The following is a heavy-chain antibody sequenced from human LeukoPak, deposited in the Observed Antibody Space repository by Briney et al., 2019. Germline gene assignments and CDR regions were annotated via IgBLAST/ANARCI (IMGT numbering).Heavy chain of an antibody. J-gene: IGHJ4*02. CDR2: ISTSGSTL. CDR3: AREHGNYLRH. V-gene: IGHV3-48*01. Sequence: GGSLRLSCAASGITFSSYSMNWVRQAPGKGLEWVSYISTSGSTLHYADSVKGRFTVSRDNANNSLYPQMNSLRAEDTAVYYCAREHGNYLRHWGQGTLVTVSS. D-gene: IGHD1-7*01. CDR1: GITFSSYS.